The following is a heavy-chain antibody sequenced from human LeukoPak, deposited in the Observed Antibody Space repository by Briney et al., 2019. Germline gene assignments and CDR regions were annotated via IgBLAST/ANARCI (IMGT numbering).Heavy chain of an antibody. V-gene: IGHV1-18*01. CDR1: GYTFPRYG. CDR3: ARVIAVAAPFDY. Sequence: GASVKVSCKASGYTFPRYGISWVRQAPGQGLEWMAWVSAYNGNTNYAQKLQGRVTMTTDTSTSTAYMELRSLRSDDTAVYYCARVIAVAAPFDYWGQGTLVTVSS. J-gene: IGHJ4*02. CDR2: VSAYNGNT. D-gene: IGHD6-19*01.